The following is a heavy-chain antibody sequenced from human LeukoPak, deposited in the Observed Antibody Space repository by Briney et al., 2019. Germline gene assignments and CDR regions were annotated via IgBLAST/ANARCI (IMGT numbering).Heavy chain of an antibody. CDR3: AKWGDFDILTGYYVSDF. V-gene: IGHV3-23*01. CDR1: GFTFSNYA. CDR2: VTGSGGST. D-gene: IGHD3-9*01. J-gene: IGHJ4*02. Sequence: GASLRLSSVASGFTFSNYAMSWVRQAPGKRLEWVSAVTGSGGSTYYADSVKGRFTISRDNSRNTLFLQMNSLRAEDTAVYYCAKWGDFDILTGYYVSDFWGQGTLVTVSS.